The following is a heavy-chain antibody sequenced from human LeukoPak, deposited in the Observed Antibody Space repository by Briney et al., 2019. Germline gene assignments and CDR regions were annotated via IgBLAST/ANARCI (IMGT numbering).Heavy chain of an antibody. J-gene: IGHJ2*01. Sequence: GGSLRLSCAASGFTFSPYAMNWVRQAPGRGLEWISSISSSGSLIYYADSLKGRFTVSRDNAKNSLYVQMNSLRAEDTALYYCAKIGVSGQWYFDLWGRGTLVTVSS. D-gene: IGHD5/OR15-5a*01. CDR3: AKIGVSGQWYFDL. V-gene: IGHV3-21*01. CDR2: ISSSGSLI. CDR1: GFTFSPYA.